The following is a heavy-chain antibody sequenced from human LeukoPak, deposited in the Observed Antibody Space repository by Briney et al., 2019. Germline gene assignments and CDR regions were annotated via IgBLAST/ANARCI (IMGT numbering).Heavy chain of an antibody. V-gene: IGHV4-61*02. CDR2: IYSSGST. Sequence: PSETLSLTCTASGGSISSGSYYWSWIRQPAGQGLEWIGRIYSSGSTNYNPSLKSRVTMSVDTSNNQFSLKLSSVTAADTAVYYCARGLVRNYYYYMDVWGKGTTVTISS. J-gene: IGHJ6*03. CDR1: GGSISSGSYY. CDR3: ARGLVRNYYYYMDV. D-gene: IGHD3-10*02.